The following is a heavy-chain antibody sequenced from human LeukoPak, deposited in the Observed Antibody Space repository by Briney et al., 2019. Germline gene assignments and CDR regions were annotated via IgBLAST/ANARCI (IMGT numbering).Heavy chain of an antibody. CDR2: YDPEDGET. CDR3: ATASYIVATPRYFDL. V-gene: IGHV1-24*01. J-gene: IGHJ2*01. CDR1: GYTLTELC. D-gene: IGHD5-12*01. Sequence: GASVKVYCKVSGYTLTELCMHWVGQAPGKGLEWMGGYDPEDGETIYAQKFQGRVTMTEDTSTDTAYMELSSLRSEDTAVYYCATASYIVATPRYFDLRGRGTLVTVSS.